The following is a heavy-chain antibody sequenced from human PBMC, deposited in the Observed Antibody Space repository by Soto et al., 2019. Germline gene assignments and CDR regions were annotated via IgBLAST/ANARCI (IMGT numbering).Heavy chain of an antibody. D-gene: IGHD6-19*01. Sequence: QVQLQESGPGLVKPSETLSLTCTVSGGSISSYYWSWIRQPPGKGLEWIGYIYYSGSTNYNPSLKSRVTISVDTSKNQFSLKLSSVTAADTAVYYCARAPYSSGWTRPYYYYMDVWGKGTTVTVSS. CDR3: ARAPYSSGWTRPYYYYMDV. CDR1: GGSISSYY. CDR2: IYYSGST. V-gene: IGHV4-59*01. J-gene: IGHJ6*03.